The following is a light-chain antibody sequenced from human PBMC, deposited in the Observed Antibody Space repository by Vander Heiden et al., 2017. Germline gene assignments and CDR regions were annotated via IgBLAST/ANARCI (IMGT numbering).Light chain of an antibody. CDR3: QQYDNLPLT. V-gene: IGKV1-33*01. CDR1: QDISNY. CDR2: DAS. J-gene: IGKJ3*01. Sequence: IKMTQSPSSLSASVGDRVTITCQASQDISNYLNWYQQKPGKAPKLLIYDASNLETGVPSRFSGSGSGTDFTFTISSLQPEDIATYYCQQYDNLPLTFGPGTKVDIK.